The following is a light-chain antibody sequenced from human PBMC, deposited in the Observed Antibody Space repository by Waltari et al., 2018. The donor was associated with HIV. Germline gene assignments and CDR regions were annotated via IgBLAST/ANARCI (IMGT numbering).Light chain of an antibody. CDR1: SSNSGSTS. J-gene: IGLJ3*02. V-gene: IGLV1-44*01. CDR2: SNN. Sequence: QSVLTHPPSLSGTPGQRVTLPCSASSSNSGSTSVDCYQQLPGTSPKLLIYSNNQRPSGVPDRFSGSKSGTSASLAISGLQSEDEADYYCAAWDDSLNGWVFGGGTKLTVL. CDR3: AAWDDSLNGWV.